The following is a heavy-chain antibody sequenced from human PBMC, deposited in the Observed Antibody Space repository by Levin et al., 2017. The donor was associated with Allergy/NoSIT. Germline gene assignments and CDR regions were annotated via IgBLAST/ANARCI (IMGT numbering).Heavy chain of an antibody. V-gene: IGHV1-2*02. D-gene: IGHD3-22*01. Sequence: ASVKVSCKASGYTFTGYYMHWVRQAPGQGLEWMGWINPNSGGTNYAQKFQGRVTMTRDTSISTAYMELSRLRSDDTAVYYCARVHYYDSSGPPFDYWGQGTLVTVSS. CDR3: ARVHYYDSSGPPFDY. CDR2: INPNSGGT. J-gene: IGHJ4*02. CDR1: GYTFTGYY.